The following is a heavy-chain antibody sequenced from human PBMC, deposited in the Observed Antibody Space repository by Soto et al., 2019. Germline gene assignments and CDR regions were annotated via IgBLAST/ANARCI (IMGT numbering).Heavy chain of an antibody. CDR1: GFTFSSYA. CDR3: ARDLTTVTTGKADY. D-gene: IGHD4-17*01. J-gene: IGHJ4*02. CDR2: ISSSSSYI. V-gene: IGHV3-21*01. Sequence: EVQLLESGGGLVQPGGSLRLSCAASGFTFSSYAMSWVRQAPGKGLEWVSSISSSSSYIYYADSVKGRFTISRDNAKNSLYLQMNSLRAEDTAVYYCARDLTTVTTGKADYWGQGTLVTVSS.